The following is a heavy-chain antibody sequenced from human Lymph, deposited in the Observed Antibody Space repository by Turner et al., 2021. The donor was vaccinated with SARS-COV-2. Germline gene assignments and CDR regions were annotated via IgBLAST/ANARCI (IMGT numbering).Heavy chain of an antibody. CDR3: AGGTGATDY. J-gene: IGHJ4*02. V-gene: IGHV3-20*01. Sequence: GYADTVKGRFTISRDNAKNTLYLQVNSLRDEATALYHCAGGTGATDYWGQGTMVTVSS. D-gene: IGHD7-27*01.